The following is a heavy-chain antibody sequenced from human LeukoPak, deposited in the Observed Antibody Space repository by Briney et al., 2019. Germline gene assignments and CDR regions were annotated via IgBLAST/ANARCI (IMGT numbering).Heavy chain of an antibody. D-gene: IGHD4-11*01. CDR1: GFTFSAYS. V-gene: IGHV3-48*01. CDR2: IGSSSSPI. Sequence: GGSLRLSCAASGFTFSAYSMNWVRQAPEKGLEWVSYIGSSSSPIYYADSVKGRFTISRDNAKNSLYLQMDSLRAEDTAVYYCARDQAYSFDYWGQGTLATVSS. CDR3: ARDQAYSFDY. J-gene: IGHJ4*02.